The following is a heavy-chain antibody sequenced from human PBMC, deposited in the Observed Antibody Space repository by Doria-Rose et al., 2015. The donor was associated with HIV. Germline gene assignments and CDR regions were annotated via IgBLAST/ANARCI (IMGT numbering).Heavy chain of an antibody. CDR3: ARIKSSRWYHKYYFDF. CDR1: GVSLSSPGMG. J-gene: IGHJ4*02. D-gene: IGHD6-13*01. CDR2: ISSDDER. Sequence: QVTLKESGPVLVKPTETLTLTCTVSGVSLSSPGMGVSWIRQPPGNALEWLAYISSDDERSYKTSLKSRLTISRGTSKSQVVLTMTDMDPVDTATYYCARIKSSRWYHKYYFDFWGQGTLVIVSA. V-gene: IGHV2-26*01.